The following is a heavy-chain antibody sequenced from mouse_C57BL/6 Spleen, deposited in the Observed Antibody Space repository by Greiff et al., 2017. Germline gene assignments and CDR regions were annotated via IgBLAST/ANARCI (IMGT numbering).Heavy chain of an antibody. CDR2: FDPSDSYT. CDR1: GYTFTSYW. V-gene: IGHV1-50*01. CDR3: ARAGGY. Sequence: QVQLQQPGAELVKPGASVKLSCKASGYTFTSYWMQWVKQRPGQGLEWIGEFDPSDSYTNYNQKFKGKATLTVDTSSSTAYMQLSSLTSEDSAVYYCARAGGYWGQGTTLTVSS. J-gene: IGHJ2*01.